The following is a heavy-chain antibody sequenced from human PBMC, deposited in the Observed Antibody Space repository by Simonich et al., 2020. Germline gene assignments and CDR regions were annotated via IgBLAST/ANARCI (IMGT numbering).Heavy chain of an antibody. CDR2: IYYSGST. V-gene: IGHV4-59*01. Sequence: QVQLQESGPGLVKPSETLSLTCTVSGGSISSYYWSWIRQPPGKGLEWIGYIYYSGSTNSNPSLKSRVTITVDTSKNQFSLKLSSVTAADTAVYYCARGGLYFDYWGQGTPVTVSS. CDR3: ARGGLYFDY. CDR1: GGSISSYY. D-gene: IGHD2-15*01. J-gene: IGHJ4*02.